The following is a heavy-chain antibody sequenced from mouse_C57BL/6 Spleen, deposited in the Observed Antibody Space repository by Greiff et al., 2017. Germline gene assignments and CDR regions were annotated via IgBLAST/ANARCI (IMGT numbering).Heavy chain of an antibody. CDR1: GYTFTSYW. Sequence: QVQLQHPGAELVKPGASVKMSCKASGYTFTSYWITWVKQRPGQGLEWIGDIYPGSGSTNYNEKFKSKATLTVDTSSSTAYMQLSSLTSEDSAVYYCARKEAAQASGDYWGQGTTLTVSS. J-gene: IGHJ2*01. D-gene: IGHD6-1*01. CDR2: IYPGSGST. V-gene: IGHV1-55*01. CDR3: ARKEAAQASGDY.